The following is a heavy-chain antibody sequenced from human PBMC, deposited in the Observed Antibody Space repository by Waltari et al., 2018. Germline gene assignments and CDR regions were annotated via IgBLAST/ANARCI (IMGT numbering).Heavy chain of an antibody. CDR3: AREQSHYSGYDPGWFDP. Sequence: QVQLVQSGAEVKKPGSSVKVSCKASGGTFSSYAISWVRQAPGQGLEWMGGISPILGTAKDAKKFKGRVTITADEATSTAYMELSSLRSEDTAVYYCAREQSHYSGYDPGWFDPWGQGTLVTVSS. D-gene: IGHD5-12*01. CDR2: ISPILGTA. J-gene: IGHJ5*02. V-gene: IGHV1-69*12. CDR1: GGTFSSYA.